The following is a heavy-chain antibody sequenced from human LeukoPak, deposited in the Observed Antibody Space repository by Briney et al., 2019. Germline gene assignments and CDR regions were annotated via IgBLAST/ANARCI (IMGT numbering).Heavy chain of an antibody. CDR1: GYTFTSYG. D-gene: IGHD1-26*01. V-gene: IGHV1-18*01. CDR2: ISAYNGNT. Sequence: ASVKVSCKASGYTFTSYGISWVRQAPGQGLEWMGWISAYNGNTNYAQKLQGRVTMTTDTSTSTAYMELRSLRSDDTAVYYCARVLKKGWELHHPFDCWGQGTLVTVSS. CDR3: ARVLKKGWELHHPFDC. J-gene: IGHJ4*02.